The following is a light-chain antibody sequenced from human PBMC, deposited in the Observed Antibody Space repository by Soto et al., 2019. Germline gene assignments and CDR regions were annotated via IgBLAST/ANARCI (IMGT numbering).Light chain of an antibody. Sequence: QLVLTQSPSASASLGASVKLTSTLSSGHSNYAIAWHQQQPEKGPRYLMKLNSDGSHSKGDGIPDRFSGSSSGAERYLTISSLQSEDEADYYCQTWGTGIHVIFGGGTKLTVL. CDR1: SGHSNYA. CDR3: QTWGTGIHVI. CDR2: LNSDGSH. J-gene: IGLJ2*01. V-gene: IGLV4-69*01.